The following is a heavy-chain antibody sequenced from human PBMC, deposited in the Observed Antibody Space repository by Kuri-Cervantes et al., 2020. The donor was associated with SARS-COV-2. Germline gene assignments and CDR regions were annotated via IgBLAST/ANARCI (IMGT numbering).Heavy chain of an antibody. Sequence: GGSLRLSCAASGFTFSSYAMHWVRQDPGKGLEWVAVIPCDGSNKYYADSVKGRFTISRDKSKNTQYLQMNSLRAEDTAVYYCARDGYDSSGYYLDYWGQGTLVTVSS. J-gene: IGHJ4*02. CDR3: ARDGYDSSGYYLDY. CDR2: IPCDGSNK. D-gene: IGHD3-22*01. V-gene: IGHV3-30-3*01. CDR1: GFTFSSYA.